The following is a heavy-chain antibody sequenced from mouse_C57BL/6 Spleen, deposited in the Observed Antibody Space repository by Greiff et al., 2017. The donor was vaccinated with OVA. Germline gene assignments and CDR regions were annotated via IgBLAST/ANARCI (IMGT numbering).Heavy chain of an antibody. D-gene: IGHD2-5*01. V-gene: IGHV1-69*01. J-gene: IGHJ4*01. CDR3: ARSGDYSNVPGDY. CDR2: IDPSDSYT. Sequence: QVQLQQPGAELVMPGASVKLSCKASGYTFTSYWMHWVKQRPGQGLEWIGEIDPSDSYTNYNQKFKGKSTLTVDKSSSTAYMQLSSLTSEDSAVDYCARSGDYSNVPGDYWGQGTSVTVSS. CDR1: GYTFTSYW.